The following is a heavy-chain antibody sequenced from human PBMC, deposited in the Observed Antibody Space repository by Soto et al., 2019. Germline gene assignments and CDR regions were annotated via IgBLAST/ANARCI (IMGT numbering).Heavy chain of an antibody. J-gene: IGHJ6*02. Sequence: ASVKVSCKASGYTFTSYGISWVRQAPGQGLEWMGWISAYNGNTNYAQKLQGRVTMTTDTSTSTAYMELRSLRSDDTAVYYCARRDYYDSSGRRYGMDVWGQGTTVTVSS. CDR3: ARRDYYDSSGRRYGMDV. V-gene: IGHV1-18*01. CDR2: ISAYNGNT. D-gene: IGHD3-22*01. CDR1: GYTFTSYG.